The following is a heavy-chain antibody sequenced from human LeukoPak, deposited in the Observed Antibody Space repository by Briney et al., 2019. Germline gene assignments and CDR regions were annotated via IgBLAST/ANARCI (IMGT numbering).Heavy chain of an antibody. Sequence: GGSLRLSCEASGFTFTSYAMHWVRQAPGKGLEWVSSISASGSGTFYTDSMNGRFTISRDNAKKTFFLQMKNLRPGDTALYYCAKGRDTSGRQNFDFWGQGTLATVSP. CDR1: GFTFTSYA. CDR2: ISASGSGT. J-gene: IGHJ4*02. D-gene: IGHD6-19*01. CDR3: AKGRDTSGRQNFDF. V-gene: IGHV3-23*01.